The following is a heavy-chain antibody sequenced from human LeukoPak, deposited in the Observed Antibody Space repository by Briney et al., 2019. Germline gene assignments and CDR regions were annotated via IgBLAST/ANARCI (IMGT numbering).Heavy chain of an antibody. CDR3: AREVYDSSGHAWFDP. Sequence: AASVKVSCKASGYTFTSYGISWVRQAPGQGLEWMGWISAYNGNTNYAKKLQGRVTMTTDTSTSTAYMELRSLGSDDTAVYYCAREVYDSSGHAWFDPWGQGTLVTVSS. J-gene: IGHJ5*02. CDR2: ISAYNGNT. CDR1: GYTFTSYG. D-gene: IGHD3-22*01. V-gene: IGHV1-18*01.